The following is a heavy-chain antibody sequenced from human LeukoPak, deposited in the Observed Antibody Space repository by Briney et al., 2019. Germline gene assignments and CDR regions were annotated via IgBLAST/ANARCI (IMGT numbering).Heavy chain of an antibody. CDR1: GFTFSSYS. D-gene: IGHD6-19*01. Sequence: PGGSLRLSCAASGFTFSSYSMNWVRQAPGKGLEWVSSISSSSSYIYYADSVKGRFTISRDNAKNSLYLQMNSLRAEDTAVYYCARPGIAVYYFDYWGQGTLVTVSS. V-gene: IGHV3-21*01. J-gene: IGHJ4*02. CDR3: ARPGIAVYYFDY. CDR2: ISSSSSYI.